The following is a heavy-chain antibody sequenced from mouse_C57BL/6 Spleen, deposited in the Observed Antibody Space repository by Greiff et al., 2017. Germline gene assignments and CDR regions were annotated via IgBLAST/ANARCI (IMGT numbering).Heavy chain of an antibody. Sequence: QVQLKQSGAELAKPGASVKLSCKASGYTFTSYWMHWVKQRPGQGLEWIGYINPSSGYTKYNQKFKDKATLTADKSSSTAYMHLSSLTYVYSAVYYCARGGFSNYPPWFAYWGQANLVTVSA. CDR3: ARGGFSNYPPWFAY. CDR1: GYTFTSYW. J-gene: IGHJ3*01. D-gene: IGHD2-5*01. V-gene: IGHV1-7*01. CDR2: INPSSGYT.